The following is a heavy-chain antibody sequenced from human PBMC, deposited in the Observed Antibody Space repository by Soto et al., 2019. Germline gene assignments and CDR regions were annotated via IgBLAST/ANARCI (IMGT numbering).Heavy chain of an antibody. Sequence: ASVKVSCKASGGTSSSYAISWVRQAPGQGLEWMGGIIPIFGTANYAQKFQGRVTITADESTSTAYMELSSLRSEDTAVYYCARGGYGYYYDSSGPYDAFDIWGQGTMVTVSS. CDR3: ARGGYGYYYDSSGPYDAFDI. CDR1: GGTSSSYA. J-gene: IGHJ3*02. V-gene: IGHV1-69*13. D-gene: IGHD3-22*01. CDR2: IIPIFGTA.